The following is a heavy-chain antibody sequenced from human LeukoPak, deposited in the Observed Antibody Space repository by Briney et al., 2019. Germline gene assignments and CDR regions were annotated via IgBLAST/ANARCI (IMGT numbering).Heavy chain of an antibody. V-gene: IGHV4-34*01. CDR3: ARATYSSSLGY. D-gene: IGHD6-13*01. J-gene: IGHJ4*02. Sequence: SETLSLTCAVYGGSFSGYYWSWIRQPPGKGLEWIGEINHSGSTNYNPSLKSRVTISVDTPKNQFSLNLSSLTAADTAVYYCARATYSSSLGYWGQGTLVTVSS. CDR1: GGSFSGYY. CDR2: INHSGST.